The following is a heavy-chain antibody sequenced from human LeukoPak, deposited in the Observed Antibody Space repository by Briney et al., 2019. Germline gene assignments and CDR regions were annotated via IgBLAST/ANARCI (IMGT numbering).Heavy chain of an antibody. CDR1: GFTFSSYG. Sequence: GGSLRLSCAASGFTFSSYGMSWVRQAPGKGLAWVSAISGSGGSTYYADSVKGRFTISRDNSKNTLYLQMNSLRAEDTGVYYCAKGSKVMGFITKYHYMDVWGKGTTVTIPS. D-gene: IGHD3-22*01. J-gene: IGHJ6*03. CDR2: ISGSGGST. CDR3: AKGSKVMGFITKYHYMDV. V-gene: IGHV3-23*01.